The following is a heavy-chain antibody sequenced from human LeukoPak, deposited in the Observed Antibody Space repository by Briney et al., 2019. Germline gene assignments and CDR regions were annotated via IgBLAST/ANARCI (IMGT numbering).Heavy chain of an antibody. V-gene: IGHV3-64D*06. CDR1: GFTFSVHV. J-gene: IGHJ4*02. Sequence: GGSLRLSCSASGFTFSVHVIHWVRQALGRGLEFVSAISGNGHDTYYADSVKARFTISRDNSQNTVYLQMSSLRTDDTAVYYCVKEAYRVSHNDYWGQGTLVTVSS. CDR3: VKEAYRVSHNDY. D-gene: IGHD3-16*02. CDR2: ISGNGHDT.